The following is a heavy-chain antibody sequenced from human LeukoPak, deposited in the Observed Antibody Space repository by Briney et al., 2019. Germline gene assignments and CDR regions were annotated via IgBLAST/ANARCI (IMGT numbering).Heavy chain of an antibody. CDR2: IIPIFGSS. D-gene: IGHD3-22*01. J-gene: IGHJ4*02. V-gene: IGHV1-69*05. CDR3: ARAALGGVSSGMGY. Sequence: SVKVSCKASGGTFISYAISWVRQAPGQGVEWMGGIIPIFGSSNYAQKFQGRVTITTDESTSTAYIELSSLRSEDTAVYYCARAALGGVSSGMGYWGQGTLVTVSS. CDR1: GGTFISYA.